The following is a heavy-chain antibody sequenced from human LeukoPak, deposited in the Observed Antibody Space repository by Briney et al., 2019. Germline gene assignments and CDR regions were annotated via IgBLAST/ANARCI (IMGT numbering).Heavy chain of an antibody. CDR1: GFTFSSYN. Sequence: PGGSLRLSCAASGFTFSSYNMNWVRQAPGKGLEWVSSISSSSSYIYYADSVKGRFTISRDNAKNSLYLQMNSLRAEDTAVYYCATSTGTTHYYYYYMDVWGKGTTVTVSS. D-gene: IGHD1-1*01. J-gene: IGHJ6*03. CDR3: ATSTGTTHYYYYYMDV. CDR2: ISSSSSYI. V-gene: IGHV3-21*01.